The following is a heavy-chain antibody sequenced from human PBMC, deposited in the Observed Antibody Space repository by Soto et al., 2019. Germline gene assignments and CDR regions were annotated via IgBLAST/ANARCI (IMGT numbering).Heavy chain of an antibody. V-gene: IGHV3-33*01. Sequence: LEREAVIWYDASNKYYADSVKGRFTISRDNSKNTLYLQMNSLRAEDTAVYSCVRESHSSSWNHRGYYVMDVRGHGTTVTVSS. D-gene: IGHD6-13*01. CDR3: VRESHSSSWNHRGYYVMDV. J-gene: IGHJ6*02. CDR2: IWYDASNK.